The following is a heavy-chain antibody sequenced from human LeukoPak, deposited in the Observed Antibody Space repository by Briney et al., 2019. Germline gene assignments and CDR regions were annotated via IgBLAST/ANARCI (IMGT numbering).Heavy chain of an antibody. CDR1: GFTFSSYW. Sequence: GGSLRLSCAASGFTFSSYWMTWVRQAPGKGLEWVANIKEDGSEKYYVDSVKGRFTISRDNAKNSLFLQMNSLRAEDTAMYYCARDSRLWFGMEGYYYYGMDVWGQGTTVTVSS. D-gene: IGHD3-10*01. CDR3: ARDSRLWFGMEGYYYYGMDV. J-gene: IGHJ6*02. V-gene: IGHV3-7*01. CDR2: IKEDGSEK.